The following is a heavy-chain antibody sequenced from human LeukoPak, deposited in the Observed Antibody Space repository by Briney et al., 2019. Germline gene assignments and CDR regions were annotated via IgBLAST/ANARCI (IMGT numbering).Heavy chain of an antibody. CDR2: ISSSGSTI. CDR3: ARDGDYAYGMDV. D-gene: IGHD4-17*01. V-gene: IGHV3-48*03. CDR1: GFTFSSYE. J-gene: IGHJ6*02. Sequence: GGSLRLSCAASGFTFSSYEMNWVRQAPGKGLEWVSYISSSGSTIYYAHSVKGQFTISRDNAKNSLYLQMNSLRAEDTAAYYCARDGDYAYGMDVWGQGTTVTVSS.